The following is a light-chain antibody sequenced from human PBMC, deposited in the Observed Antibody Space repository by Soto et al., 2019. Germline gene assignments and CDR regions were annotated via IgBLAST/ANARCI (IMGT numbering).Light chain of an antibody. Sequence: IVLMQSPDTLSLSPGERATLSCRASRSLSSDYLAWYQQKPGQAPRLLFYHASRRATGTPDRFSGSGSGTDFTLTISSLEPEDFAIYYCQKYNSAPLTFGGGTKVDI. V-gene: IGKV3D-20*02. CDR1: RSLSSDY. J-gene: IGKJ4*01. CDR3: QKYNSAPLT. CDR2: HAS.